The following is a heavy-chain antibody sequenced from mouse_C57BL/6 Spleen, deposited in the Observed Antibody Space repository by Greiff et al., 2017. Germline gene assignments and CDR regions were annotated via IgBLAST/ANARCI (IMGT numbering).Heavy chain of an antibody. CDR1: GYAFSSSW. V-gene: IGHV1-82*01. J-gene: IGHJ1*03. CDR3: ARTWDGYFDV. D-gene: IGHD4-1*01. CDR2: IYPGDGDT. Sequence: VQLQESGPELVKPGASVKISCKASGYAFSSSWMNWVKQRPGKGLEWIGRIYPGDGDTNYNGKFKGKATLTADKSSSTAYMQLSSLTSEDSAVYVCARTWDGYFDVWGTGTTVTVSS.